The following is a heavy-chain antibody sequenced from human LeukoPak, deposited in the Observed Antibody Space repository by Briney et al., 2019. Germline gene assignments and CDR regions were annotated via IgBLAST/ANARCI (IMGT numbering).Heavy chain of an antibody. CDR1: GGTFSSYA. Sequence: ASVKVSCKASGGTFSSYAISWVRQAPGQGLEWMGGIIPIFGTANYAQKFQGRVTITRDTSASTAYMELSSLRSEDTAVYYCARDHDRGLRFLEWLSRNWFDPWGQGTLVTVSS. CDR2: IIPIFGTA. CDR3: ARDHDRGLRFLEWLSRNWFDP. V-gene: IGHV1-69*05. J-gene: IGHJ5*02. D-gene: IGHD3-3*01.